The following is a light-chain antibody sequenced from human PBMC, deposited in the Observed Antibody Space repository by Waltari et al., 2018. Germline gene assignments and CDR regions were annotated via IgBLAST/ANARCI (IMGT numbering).Light chain of an antibody. J-gene: IGLJ2*01. CDR2: QDT. CDR3: QAWDTSTYHVV. Sequence: SYELTQPPSVSVSPGQTASITCSGNKLGDKYACWYQQKPGQSPVVVLYQDTKRPSGIPERFSGSNSGNTATLTISGTQAMDEDDYYCQAWDTSTYHVVFGGGTKLTVL. CDR1: KLGDKY. V-gene: IGLV3-1*01.